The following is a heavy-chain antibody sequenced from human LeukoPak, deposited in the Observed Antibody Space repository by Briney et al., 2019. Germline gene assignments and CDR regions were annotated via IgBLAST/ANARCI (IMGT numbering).Heavy chain of an antibody. J-gene: IGHJ3*02. V-gene: IGHV3-23*01. Sequence: HPGGSLRLSCAASGFTFSTYAMSWVRQAPGKGLEWVSAISGSGGSTYYADSVKGRFTISRDNFKNTLYLQMNSLRAEDTAIYYCARDSPTFDIWGQGTMVTVSS. CDR3: ARDSPTFDI. CDR2: ISGSGGST. CDR1: GFTFSTYA.